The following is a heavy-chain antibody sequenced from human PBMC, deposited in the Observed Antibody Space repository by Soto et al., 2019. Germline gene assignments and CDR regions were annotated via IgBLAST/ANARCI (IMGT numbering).Heavy chain of an antibody. CDR2: FDPEDGET. V-gene: IGHV1-24*01. CDR3: SRTRYFDREDAFDI. Sequence: QVQLVQSGAEVKKPGASVKVSCKVSGYTLTELSMHWVRQAPGKGLEWMGGFDPEDGETIDAQKFQARFTITEDTSTDTAYMELSSLRSEDTAVYYCSRTRYFDREDAFDIWGQGTMVTVSS. J-gene: IGHJ3*02. D-gene: IGHD3-9*01. CDR1: GYTLTELS.